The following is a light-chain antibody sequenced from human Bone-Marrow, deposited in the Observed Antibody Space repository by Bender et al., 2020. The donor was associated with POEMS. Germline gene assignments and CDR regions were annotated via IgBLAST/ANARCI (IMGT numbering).Light chain of an antibody. CDR3: CSYAGSRTWV. CDR1: NSDVGRDNL. CDR2: EVT. V-gene: IGLV2-23*02. Sequence: QSALTQPASVSGSPGQSITISCTGTNSDVGRDNLVSWYQQHPGKAPKLMTYEVTKRPSGVSNRFSGSKSGHTASLTISGLPAADEADYYCCSYAGSRTWVFGGGTKLTVL. J-gene: IGLJ3*02.